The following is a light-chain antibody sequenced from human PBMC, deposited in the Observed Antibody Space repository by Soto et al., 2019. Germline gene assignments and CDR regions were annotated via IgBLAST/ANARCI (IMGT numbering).Light chain of an antibody. CDR1: QNVYSNY. CDR2: AAF. J-gene: IGKJ1*01. CDR3: QQYDSSPRT. Sequence: EIVLTQSPDTLSLSPGERATLSCRASQNVYSNYLAWYQQKPGHAPRLLIYAAFVRATGIPDRFSGSGSGTDFTLTISGLEPEDFAVYYCQQYDSSPRTFGQGTKVDIK. V-gene: IGKV3-20*01.